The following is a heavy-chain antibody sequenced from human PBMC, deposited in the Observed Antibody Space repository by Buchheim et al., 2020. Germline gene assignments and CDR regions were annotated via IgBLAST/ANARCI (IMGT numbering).Heavy chain of an antibody. J-gene: IGHJ6*02. D-gene: IGHD2-2*01. CDR1: GFTFSSYG. V-gene: IGHV3-33*01. Sequence: QVQLVESGGGVVQPGRSLRLSCAASGFTFSSYGMHWVRQAPGKGLEWVAVIWYDGSNKYYADSVKGRFTISRDNSKNTLYLQMNSLRAEDTAVYYCARSFSPLQWSFVVVPAVTYYYGMDVWGQGTT. CDR3: ARSFSPLQWSFVVVPAVTYYYGMDV. CDR2: IWYDGSNK.